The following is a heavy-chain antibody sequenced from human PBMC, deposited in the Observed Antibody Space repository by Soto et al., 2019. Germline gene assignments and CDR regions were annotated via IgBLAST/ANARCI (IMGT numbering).Heavy chain of an antibody. D-gene: IGHD3-10*01. CDR2: MNPNSGNT. V-gene: IGHV1-8*02. J-gene: IGHJ4*02. Sequence: QVQLVQSGAEVKKPGASVKVSCKASGYTFTSYDINWVRQATGQGLVWMEWMNPNSGNTGYAQKVQSRVAMTRHTAVRTAYMELSSLRSEDTAVYDCARGLVRGVTTDYWGQGTLVTVSS. CDR1: GYTFTSYD. CDR3: ARGLVRGVTTDY.